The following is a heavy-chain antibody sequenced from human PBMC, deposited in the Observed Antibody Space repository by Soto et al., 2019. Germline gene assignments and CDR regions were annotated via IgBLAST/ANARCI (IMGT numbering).Heavy chain of an antibody. J-gene: IGHJ6*02. CDR3: ARGDALLWFGASTYYYYYGMDV. Sequence: ASVKVSCKASGFTFSSSAVQWVRQARGQRLEWIGWINANSGGTNYAQKFQGWVTMTRDTSISTAYMELSRLRSDDTAVYYCARGDALLWFGASTYYYYYGMDVWGQGTTVTVSS. D-gene: IGHD3-10*01. V-gene: IGHV1-2*04. CDR1: GFTFSSSA. CDR2: INANSGGT.